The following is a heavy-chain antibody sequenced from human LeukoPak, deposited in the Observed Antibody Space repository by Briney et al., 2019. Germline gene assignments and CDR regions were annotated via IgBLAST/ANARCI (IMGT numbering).Heavy chain of an antibody. Sequence: ASVKVSCKASGYTFTSYAMNWVRQAPGQGLEWMGWINTNTGNPTYAQGFTGRFVFSLDTSVSTAYLQISSLKAEDTAAYYCARPVDEVGGNWFDPWGQGTLVTVSS. CDR2: INTNTGNP. J-gene: IGHJ5*02. CDR3: ARPVDEVGGNWFDP. D-gene: IGHD3-10*01. CDR1: GYTFTSYA. V-gene: IGHV7-4-1*02.